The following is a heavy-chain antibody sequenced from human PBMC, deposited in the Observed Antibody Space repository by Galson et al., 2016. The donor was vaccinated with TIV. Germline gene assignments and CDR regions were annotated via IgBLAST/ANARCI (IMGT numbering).Heavy chain of an antibody. J-gene: IGHJ6*02. CDR3: AGDRRFCGNECYLQYFYGMDV. CDR1: GFTVSDNY. V-gene: IGHV3-66*02. D-gene: IGHD2-21*01. Sequence: SLRLSCAASGFTVSDNYLIWVRQAPGGGLDWVSLIYNDGTTFYAGAVKGRFTIYRDTSKNTVYLQMNSLRPEDTAVYYCAGDRRFCGNECYLQYFYGMDVWGHGTTVTVSS. CDR2: IYNDGTT.